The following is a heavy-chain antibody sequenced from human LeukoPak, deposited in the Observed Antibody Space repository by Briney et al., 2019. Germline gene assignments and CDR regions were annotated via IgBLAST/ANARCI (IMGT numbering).Heavy chain of an antibody. V-gene: IGHV3-21*01. CDR2: ISSSSSYI. CDR3: AGDYDILTGYAPYYYYGMDV. Sequence: GGSLRLSCAASGFTFSSYSMNWVRQAPGKGLEWVSSISSSSSYIYYADSVKGRFTISRDNAKNSLYLQMNSLRAEDTAVYYCAGDYDILTGYAPYYYYGMDVWGKGTTVTVS. D-gene: IGHD3-9*01. CDR1: GFTFSSYS. J-gene: IGHJ6*04.